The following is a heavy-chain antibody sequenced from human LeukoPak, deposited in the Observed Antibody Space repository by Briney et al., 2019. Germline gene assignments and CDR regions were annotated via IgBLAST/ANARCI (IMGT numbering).Heavy chain of an antibody. CDR1: GFTFSVAA. Sequence: GGSLRLSCAASGFTFSVAAMTWVRQAPGKGLEWVSLIGASGESTYYADSVKGRFTISRDNSKNTLYLQLNSLRAEDTAIYYCAKDLTASLIVVIITGFDYWGQGTLVTVSS. CDR2: IGASGEST. J-gene: IGHJ4*02. CDR3: AKDLTASLIVVIITGFDY. D-gene: IGHD3-10*01. V-gene: IGHV3-23*01.